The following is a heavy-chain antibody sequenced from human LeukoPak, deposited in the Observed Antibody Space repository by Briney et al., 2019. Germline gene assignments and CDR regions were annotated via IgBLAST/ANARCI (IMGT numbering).Heavy chain of an antibody. V-gene: IGHV1-2*02. CDR1: GYTFTGYY. CDR2: INPSSGGT. J-gene: IGHJ4*02. CDR3: ARDSHFDY. Sequence: ASVKVSCKASGYTFTGYYMHWVRQAPGQGLEWMGWINPSSGGTNYAQKFQGRVTMTRDTSISTAYMELSSLRSDDTAVYFCARDSHFDYWGQGTLVTVSS.